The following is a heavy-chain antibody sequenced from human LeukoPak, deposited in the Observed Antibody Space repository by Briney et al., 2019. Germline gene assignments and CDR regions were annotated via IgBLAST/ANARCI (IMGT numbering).Heavy chain of an antibody. J-gene: IGHJ4*02. CDR2: INPNSGGT. D-gene: IGHD2-2*01. V-gene: IGHV1-2*02. CDR3: ARASSSTSWPFDY. Sequence: ASVKVSCKASGYTFTGYYMHWVRQAPGQGLEWMGWINPNSGGTNYAQKFQGRVTMTRDTSISTAYMELSRLRSDDTAVYYCARASSSTSWPFDYWGQGTLVTVSS. CDR1: GYTFTGYY.